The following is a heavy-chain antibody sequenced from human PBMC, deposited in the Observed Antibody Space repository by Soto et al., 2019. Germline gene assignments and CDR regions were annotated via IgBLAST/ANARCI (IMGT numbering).Heavy chain of an antibody. CDR3: ARAGDYYYGMDV. Sequence: GGSLRLSCAASGLTVSSNYMSWVRQAPGKGLEWVSVIYSGGSTYYADSVKGRFTISRDNSKNTLYLQMNSLRAEDTAVYYCARAGDYYYGMDVWGQGTTVTVSS. CDR1: GLTVSSNY. CDR2: IYSGGST. J-gene: IGHJ6*02. V-gene: IGHV3-53*01.